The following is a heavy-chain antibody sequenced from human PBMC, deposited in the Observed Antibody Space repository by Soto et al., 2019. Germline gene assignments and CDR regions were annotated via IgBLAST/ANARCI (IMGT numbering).Heavy chain of an antibody. J-gene: IGHJ4*02. CDR3: ARRPSAQRSFDS. CDR1: GGTFNNFA. Sequence: PWEVLRLSCAASGGTFNNFAIHWVRQAPGKGLEWVSGIIGTGNSPDNPDAVSGRSTISTDNSRNMLLLQRNGLRAEEPAVYYCARRPSAQRSFDSWGQGSQVT. V-gene: IGHV3-23*01. CDR2: IIGTGNSP. D-gene: IGHD6-25*01.